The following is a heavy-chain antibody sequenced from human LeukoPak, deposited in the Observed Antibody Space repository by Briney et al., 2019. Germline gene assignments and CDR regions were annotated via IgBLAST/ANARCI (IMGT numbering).Heavy chain of an antibody. Sequence: KPSETLSLTCTVSGGSISSHYWSWIRQPPGKGLEWIGSIYYSGRTYYSPSLKSRVTISVDTSKNQFSLKLSSVTAADTAVYYCAREGSGSYYYYYYMDVWGKGATVTVSS. J-gene: IGHJ6*03. CDR3: AREGSGSYYYYYYMDV. V-gene: IGHV4-59*11. CDR2: IYYSGRT. CDR1: GGSISSHY. D-gene: IGHD1-26*01.